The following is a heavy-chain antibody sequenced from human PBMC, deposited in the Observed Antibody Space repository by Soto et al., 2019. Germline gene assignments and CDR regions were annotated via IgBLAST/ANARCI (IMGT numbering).Heavy chain of an antibody. D-gene: IGHD1-1*01. J-gene: IGHJ5*02. CDR3: AKVGPDTGTISWVDP. V-gene: IGHV3-9*01. CDR2: IRWNSGGI. CDR1: GFTFDDYA. Sequence: EVQLVESGGGLVQPGRSLRLSCAASGFTFDDYAMHWVRQAPGKGMEWVSGIRWNSGGIGYADSVHGRFTSSRDNAKNSRYLQKKSVRAEDTALYDCAKVGPDTGTISWVDPWGQGSLVTVSS.